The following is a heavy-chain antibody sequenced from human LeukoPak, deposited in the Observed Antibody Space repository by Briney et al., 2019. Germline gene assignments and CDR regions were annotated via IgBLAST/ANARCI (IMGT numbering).Heavy chain of an antibody. Sequence: SVKVSCKXSGGTFSSYAISWVRQAPGQGLERMGRIIPIFGTANYAQKFQGRVTITTDESTSTAYMELSSLRSEDTAVYYCARGRVRDGYNYDYWGQGTLVTVSS. CDR1: GGTFSSYA. CDR3: ARGRVRDGYNYDY. CDR2: IIPIFGTA. V-gene: IGHV1-69*05. D-gene: IGHD5-24*01. J-gene: IGHJ4*02.